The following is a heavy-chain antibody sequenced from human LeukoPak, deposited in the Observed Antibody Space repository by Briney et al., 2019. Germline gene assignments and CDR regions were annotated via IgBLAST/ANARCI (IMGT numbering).Heavy chain of an antibody. J-gene: IGHJ4*02. CDR3: ARVGVGIQLWPFFDY. CDR2: INPNSGGT. CDR1: GYTFTGYY. Sequence: RASVTVSCKASGYTFTGYYMHWVRQAPGQGLEWMGWINPNSGGTNYAQKFQGRVTMTTDTSISTAYMELSRLRSDDTAVYYCARVGVGIQLWPFFDYWGQGTLVTVSS. V-gene: IGHV1-2*02. D-gene: IGHD5-18*01.